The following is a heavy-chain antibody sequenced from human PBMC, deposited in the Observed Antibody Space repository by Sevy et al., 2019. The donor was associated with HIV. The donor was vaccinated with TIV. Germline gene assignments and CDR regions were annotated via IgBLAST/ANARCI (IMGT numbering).Heavy chain of an antibody. Sequence: ASVKVSCKASGGTFSSYAISWVRQAPGQGLEWMGGIIPIFGTANYAQKFQGRVTITADESTITAYMDLSSLRSEDTAVYYCARGPAAAGFYYYYYGMDVWGQGTTVTVSS. J-gene: IGHJ6*02. CDR1: GGTFSSYA. CDR3: ARGPAAAGFYYYYYGMDV. D-gene: IGHD6-13*01. CDR2: IIPIFGTA. V-gene: IGHV1-69*13.